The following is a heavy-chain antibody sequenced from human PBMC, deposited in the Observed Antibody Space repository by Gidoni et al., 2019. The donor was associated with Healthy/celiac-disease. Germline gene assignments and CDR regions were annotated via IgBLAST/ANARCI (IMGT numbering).Heavy chain of an antibody. J-gene: IGHJ4*02. CDR2: ISSSSSYI. CDR3: ARGMAVAGTPPDY. CDR1: GFTFSSYS. Sequence: EVQLVESGGGLVKPGGSLRLSCAASGFTFSSYSMNWVRQAPGKGLEWVSSISSSSSYIYYADSVKGRFTISRDNAKNSLYLQMNSLRAEDTAVYYCARGMAVAGTPPDYWGQGTLVTVSS. V-gene: IGHV3-21*01. D-gene: IGHD6-19*01.